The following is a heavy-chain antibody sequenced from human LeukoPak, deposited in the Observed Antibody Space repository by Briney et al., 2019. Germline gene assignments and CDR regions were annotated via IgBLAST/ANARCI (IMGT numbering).Heavy chain of an antibody. D-gene: IGHD5-18*01. CDR3: ARDVGRGDSYGYSAFDI. J-gene: IGHJ3*02. Sequence: SEPLSLTCTVSGGPISSYYWSWIRQPAGKGLEWIGRIYTSESTNYNPPLKTRVTMSVDTSKSQFSMKPSSVTVADTAAYYCARDVGRGDSYGYSAFDIWGQGTMVTVSS. CDR1: GGPISSYY. CDR2: IYTSEST. V-gene: IGHV4-4*07.